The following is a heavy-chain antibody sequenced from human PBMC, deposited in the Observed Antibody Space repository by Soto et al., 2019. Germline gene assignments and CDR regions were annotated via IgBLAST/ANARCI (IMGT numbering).Heavy chain of an antibody. J-gene: IGHJ5*02. CDR3: AHSRGSNTWTPRPCDP. CDR2: IYWDDDK. Sequence: QITLKESGPTLVKPTQTLTLTCTFSGFSLSTSGVGVGWIRQPPGKALEWLALIYWDDDKRYSPSLKSRLTSTKNTTKHEVDLTITNIDPVNTATYYYAHSRGSNTWTPRPCDPWGEGTLVTVSS. D-gene: IGHD2-15*01. CDR1: GFSLSTSGVG. V-gene: IGHV2-5*02.